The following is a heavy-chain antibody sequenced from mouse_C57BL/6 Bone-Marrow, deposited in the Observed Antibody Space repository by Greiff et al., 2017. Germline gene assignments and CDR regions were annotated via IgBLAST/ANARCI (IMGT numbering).Heavy chain of an antibody. J-gene: IGHJ2*01. CDR3: ARGGGDY. V-gene: IGHV5-16*01. D-gene: IGHD1-1*02. Sequence: EVKLMESEGGLVQPGSSMKLSCTASGFTFSHYYMAWVRQVPEKGLEWVANINYDGSSTYYLDSLKNRFIISRDNAKNILYLQMSSLKSEDTATYYCARGGGDYWGQGTTLTVSS. CDR2: INYDGSST. CDR1: GFTFSHYY.